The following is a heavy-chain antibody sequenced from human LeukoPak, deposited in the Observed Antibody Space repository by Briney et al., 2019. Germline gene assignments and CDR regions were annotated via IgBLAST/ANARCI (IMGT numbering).Heavy chain of an antibody. J-gene: IGHJ4*02. V-gene: IGHV3-15*01. CDR3: TTDRGDFVVVPAAMNY. CDR1: GFTFSNAW. CDR2: IKSKTDGGTT. Sequence: GGSLRLSCAASGFTFSNAWVSWVRQAPGKGLEWVGRIKSKTDGGTTDYAAPVKGRFTISRDDSKNTLYLQMNSLKTEDTAVYYCTTDRGDFVVVPAAMNYWGQGTLVTVSS. D-gene: IGHD2-2*01.